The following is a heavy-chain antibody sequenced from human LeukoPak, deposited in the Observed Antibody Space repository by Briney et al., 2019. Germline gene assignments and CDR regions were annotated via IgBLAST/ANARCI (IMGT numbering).Heavy chain of an antibody. CDR3: ARHSNDFWSGYYTFDY. V-gene: IGHV3-53*01. CDR2: IYSGGST. Sequence: GGSLRLSCAASGFTVSSNYMSWVREAPGKGLEWGSIIYSGGSTYHADSVKGRFTISRDNSKNTLYLQMNRRRAEDTAVYYCARHSNDFWSGYYTFDYWGQGTLVTVSS. J-gene: IGHJ4*02. CDR1: GFTVSSNY. D-gene: IGHD3-3*01.